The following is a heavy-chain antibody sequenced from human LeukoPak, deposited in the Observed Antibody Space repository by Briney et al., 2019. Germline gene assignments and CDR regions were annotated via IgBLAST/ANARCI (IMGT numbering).Heavy chain of an antibody. CDR1: GGTFSSNA. CDR2: IIPIFGIA. Sequence: SVKVSCKASGGTFSSNAISWVRQAPGQGLEWMGGIIPIFGIANYAQKFQGRVTITADESTSTAYKELRSLRSEDTAVYYCARIMYYYDSSGYHGEYYFDYWGQGTLVTVSS. V-gene: IGHV1-69*13. J-gene: IGHJ4*02. D-gene: IGHD3-22*01. CDR3: ARIMYYYDSSGYHGEYYFDY.